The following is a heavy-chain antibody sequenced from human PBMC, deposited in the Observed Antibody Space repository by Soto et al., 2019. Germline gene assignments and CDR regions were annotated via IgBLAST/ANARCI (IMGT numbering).Heavy chain of an antibody. Sequence: GASVKVSCKASGGTFSSYAISWVRQAPGQGLEWMGGIIPIFGTANYAQKFQGRVTITADESTSTAYMELSSLRSEDTAVYYCARDWAVLAAAGSRFDPWGQGTLVTVSS. CDR1: GGTFSSYA. J-gene: IGHJ5*02. V-gene: IGHV1-69*13. CDR3: ARDWAVLAAAGSRFDP. CDR2: IIPIFGTA. D-gene: IGHD6-13*01.